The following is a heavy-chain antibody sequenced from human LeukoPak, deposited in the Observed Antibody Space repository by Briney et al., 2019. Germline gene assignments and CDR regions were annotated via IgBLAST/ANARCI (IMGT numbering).Heavy chain of an antibody. CDR1: GYTFTSHF. CDR2: INPRGGST. J-gene: IGHJ6*04. D-gene: IGHD7-27*01. V-gene: IGHV1-46*01. Sequence: ASVKVSCKASGYTFTSHFMHWVRQAPGQGLEWMGIINPRGGSTSYTQKFQGRVTMTRDTSTSTVYMELSSLRSEDTAVYYCAIGPPYAPGVLDVWGKGTTVTISS. CDR3: AIGPPYAPGVLDV.